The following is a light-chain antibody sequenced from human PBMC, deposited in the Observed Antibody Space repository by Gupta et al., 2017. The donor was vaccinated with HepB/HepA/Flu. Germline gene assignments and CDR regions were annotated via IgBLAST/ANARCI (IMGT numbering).Light chain of an antibody. CDR2: SVT. CDR3: CSYAGSSTWG. V-gene: IGLV2-11*01. J-gene: IGLJ3*02. Sequence: SALTQPRSVSGSPGQSVTITCTGTSGDVGGYSYVSWYQQHPGKAPKLIIHSVTDRPSGVPDRFSASKSDNKASLTISGLQADDEADYHCCSYAGSSTWGFGGGTKLTVL. CDR1: SGDVGGYSY.